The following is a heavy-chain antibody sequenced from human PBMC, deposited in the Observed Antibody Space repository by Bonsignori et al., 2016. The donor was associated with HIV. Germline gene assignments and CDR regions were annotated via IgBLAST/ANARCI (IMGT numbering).Heavy chain of an antibody. D-gene: IGHD4-17*01. CDR1: GYTITNFG. CDR2: ISANSAYT. Sequence: ASVKVSCKASGYTITNFGLSWVRQAPGQGLEWMGWISANSAYTKYGQNFQGRVTMTTDTSTATAYMEVTSLRPDDTAMYYCARVRPNDYGVNYFDFWGQGTLVTVSS. CDR3: ARVRPNDYGVNYFDF. V-gene: IGHV1-18*01. J-gene: IGHJ4*02.